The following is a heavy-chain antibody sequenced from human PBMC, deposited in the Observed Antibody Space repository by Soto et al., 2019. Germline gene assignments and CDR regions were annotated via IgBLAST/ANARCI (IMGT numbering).Heavy chain of an antibody. CDR2: INSDGSST. V-gene: IGHV3-74*01. Sequence: GGSLRLSCAASGFTFSSYGMNWVRQAPGKGLVWVSRINSDGSSTSYADSVKGRFTISRDNAKNTLYLQMNSLRAEDTAVYYCARDLGIAAAGTPNFDYWGQGTPVTVSS. D-gene: IGHD6-13*01. J-gene: IGHJ4*02. CDR3: ARDLGIAAAGTPNFDY. CDR1: GFTFSSYG.